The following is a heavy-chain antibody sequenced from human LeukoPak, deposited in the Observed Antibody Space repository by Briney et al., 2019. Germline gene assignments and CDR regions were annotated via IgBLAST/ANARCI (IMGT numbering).Heavy chain of an antibody. CDR2: ISYDGINK. Sequence: GGSLRLSCVASGFTFSSYAMHWVRQAPGKGLEWVAVISYDGINKYYADSVKGRFTISRDNSKNTLYLQMNSLRAEDTAVYYCARDFPTQGYDFWSGYLYYWGQGTLVTVSS. J-gene: IGHJ4*02. CDR3: ARDFPTQGYDFWSGYLYY. CDR1: GFTFSSYA. V-gene: IGHV3-30-3*01. D-gene: IGHD3-3*01.